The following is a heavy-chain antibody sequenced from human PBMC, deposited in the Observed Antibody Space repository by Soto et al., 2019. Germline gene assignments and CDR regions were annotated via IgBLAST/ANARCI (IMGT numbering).Heavy chain of an antibody. V-gene: IGHV4-34*01. CDR1: GGSCSGYY. CDR3: ARGYSGVEIVVVVAATRYFDY. Sequence: ETLSLTCAVYGGSCSGYYWSWIRQPPGKGLEWIGEINHSGSTNYNPSLKSRVTISVDTSKNQFSLKLSSVTAADTAVYYCARGYSGVEIVVVVAATRYFDYWGQGTLVTVPQ. J-gene: IGHJ4*02. D-gene: IGHD2-15*01. CDR2: INHSGST.